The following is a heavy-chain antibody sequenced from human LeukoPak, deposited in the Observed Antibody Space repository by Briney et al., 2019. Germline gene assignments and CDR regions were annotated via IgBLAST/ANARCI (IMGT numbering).Heavy chain of an antibody. J-gene: IGHJ5*02. CDR1: GGSISSYY. D-gene: IGHD6-13*01. V-gene: IGHV4-4*07. CDR3: ARDGYSSSWYLMGWFDP. CDR2: IYTSGST. Sequence: PSETLSLTCTVSGGSISSYYWSWIRQPAGKGLEWIGRIYTSGSTNYNPSLKSRVTMSVDTSKNQFSLKLSSVTAADTAVYYCARDGYSSSWYLMGWFDPWGQGTLVTVSS.